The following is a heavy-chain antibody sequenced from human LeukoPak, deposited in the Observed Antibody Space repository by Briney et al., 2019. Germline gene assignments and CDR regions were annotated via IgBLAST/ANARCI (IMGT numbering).Heavy chain of an antibody. V-gene: IGHV1-46*01. Sequence: GASVKVSCKASGYSFTGYYMHWVRQAPGQGLEWMGIINTSGGSTSYAQKFQGRVTMTRDMSTSTVYMELSSLRSEDTAVYFCARDNSVGDYAWWFDPWGQGTLVTVSS. D-gene: IGHD1-26*01. CDR2: INTSGGST. CDR3: ARDNSVGDYAWWFDP. J-gene: IGHJ5*02. CDR1: GYSFTGYY.